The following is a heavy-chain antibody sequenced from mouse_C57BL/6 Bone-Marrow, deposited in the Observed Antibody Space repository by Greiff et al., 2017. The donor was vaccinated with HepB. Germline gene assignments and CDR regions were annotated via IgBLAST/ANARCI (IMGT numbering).Heavy chain of an antibody. Sequence: QVQLKQPGAELVKPGASVKLSCKASGYTFTSYWMHWVKQRPGQGLEWIGMIHPNSGSTNYNEKFKSKATLTVDNSSSTAYMQLSSLTSEDSAVYYCARGDYAMDYWGQGTSVTVSS. V-gene: IGHV1-64*01. CDR1: GYTFTSYW. J-gene: IGHJ4*01. CDR3: ARGDYAMDY. CDR2: IHPNSGST.